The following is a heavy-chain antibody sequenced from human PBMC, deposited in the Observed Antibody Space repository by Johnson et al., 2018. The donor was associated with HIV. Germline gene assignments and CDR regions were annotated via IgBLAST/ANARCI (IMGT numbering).Heavy chain of an antibody. CDR3: ARGYYDDSSGSDDAFDI. CDR2: ISYDGNNK. V-gene: IGHV3-30*03. CDR1: GFTFSGYG. Sequence: QVQLVESGGGAVQPGKSLRLSCAASGFTFSGYGMHWVRQAPGKGLEWVAVISYDGNNKYYADSVKGRFTISRDNSQNTRSLQMNSLRPDDTAVDYCARGYYDDSSGSDDAFDIWGQGTMVTVSS. J-gene: IGHJ3*02. D-gene: IGHD3-22*01.